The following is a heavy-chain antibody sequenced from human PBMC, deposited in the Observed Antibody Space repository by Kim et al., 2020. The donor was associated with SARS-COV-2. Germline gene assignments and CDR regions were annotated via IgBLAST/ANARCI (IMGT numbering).Heavy chain of an antibody. J-gene: IGHJ4*02. CDR1: GFTFSSYS. Sequence: GGSLRLSCAASGFTFSSYSMNWVRQAPGKGLEWVSSISSSSSYIYYADSVKGRFTISRDNAKNSLYLQMNSLRAEDTAVYYCAGPSSPRGLGELSLWGYWGQGTLVTVSS. D-gene: IGHD3-16*02. V-gene: IGHV3-21*01. CDR2: ISSSSSYI. CDR3: AGPSSPRGLGELSLWGY.